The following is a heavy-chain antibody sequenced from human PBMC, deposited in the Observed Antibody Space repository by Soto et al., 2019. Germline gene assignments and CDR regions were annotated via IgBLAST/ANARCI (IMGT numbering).Heavy chain of an antibody. CDR2: INAEGTTT. J-gene: IGHJ4*02. CDR1: GFTFGSYW. D-gene: IGHD3-10*01. Sequence: EVQLVESGGGLVQPGGSLRLSCEASGFTFGSYWMNWVRQAPGKGLAWVSRINAEGTTTFYADSVKGRFTISRDNAKNTLYLDMHSLGAVDTAVYFCASLMFRETIDLWGQGTLVTVSP. CDR3: ASLMFRETIDL. V-gene: IGHV3-74*01.